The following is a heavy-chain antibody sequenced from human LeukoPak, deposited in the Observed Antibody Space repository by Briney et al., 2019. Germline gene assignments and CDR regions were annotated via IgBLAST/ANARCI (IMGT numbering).Heavy chain of an antibody. CDR2: ISAYNGNT. CDR1: GYTFTSYG. CDR3: ARDTWVIAVAGISFDY. Sequence: ASVKVSCKVSGYTFTSYGISWVRQAPGQGLEWMGWISAYNGNTNYAQKLQGRVTMTTDTSTSAAYMELRSLRSDDTAVYYCARDTWVIAVAGISFDYWGQGTLVTVSS. D-gene: IGHD6-19*01. V-gene: IGHV1-18*04. J-gene: IGHJ4*02.